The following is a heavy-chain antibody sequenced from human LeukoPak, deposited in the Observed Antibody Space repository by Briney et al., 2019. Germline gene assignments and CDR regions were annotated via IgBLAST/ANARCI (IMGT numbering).Heavy chain of an antibody. CDR2: INPNSGGT. D-gene: IGHD2-2*02. J-gene: IGHJ5*02. Sequence: EASVKVSCKASGYTFTGYYMHWVRQAPGQGLEWMGWINPNSGGTNYAQNFQGRVTMIRDTSISTAYMELSRLRSDDTAVYYCARGVFGEYCSSTSCYTANWFDPWGQGTLVTVSS. CDR1: GYTFTGYY. V-gene: IGHV1-2*02. CDR3: ARGVFGEYCSSTSCYTANWFDP.